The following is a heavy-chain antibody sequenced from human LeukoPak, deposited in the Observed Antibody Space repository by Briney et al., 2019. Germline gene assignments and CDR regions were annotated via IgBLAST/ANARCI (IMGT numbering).Heavy chain of an antibody. CDR1: GGTFSSYY. D-gene: IGHD3-22*01. CDR3: ASGPASSGYYPFDY. Sequence: GASVKVSCKASGGTFSSYYMHWVRQAPGQGLEWMGWINPNSGGTNYAQKFQGRVTMTRDTSISTAYMELSRLRSDDTAVYYCASGPASSGYYPFDYWGQGTLVTVSS. J-gene: IGHJ4*02. CDR2: INPNSGGT. V-gene: IGHV1-2*02.